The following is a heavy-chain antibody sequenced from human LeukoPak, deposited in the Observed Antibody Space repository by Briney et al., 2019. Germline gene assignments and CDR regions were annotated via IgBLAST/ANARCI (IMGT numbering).Heavy chain of an antibody. CDR1: GFTYSSXX. Sequence: SGFTYSSXXXXXVRXXPGXXXXWVSSISSSSYIYYADSVKGRFTISRDNAKKSLYLEMNSLRAEDTAVYYCARDLILSDAFDIWGQGTMVTVSS. V-gene: IGHV3-21*01. CDR2: ISSSSYI. D-gene: IGHD2/OR15-2a*01. CDR3: ARDLILSDAFDI. J-gene: IGHJ3*02.